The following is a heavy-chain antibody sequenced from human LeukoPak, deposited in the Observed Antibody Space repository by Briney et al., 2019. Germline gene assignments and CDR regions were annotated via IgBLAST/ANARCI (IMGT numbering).Heavy chain of an antibody. V-gene: IGHV3-48*01. Sequence: GGSLRLSCAASGFTFSSYSMNWVRQAPGKGLEWVSYISSSSSTIYYADSVKGRFTISRDNAKNSLSLQMNSLRAEDTAVYYCAKGTLSGWFGELLDRDYYYYYGMDVWGQGTTVTVSS. J-gene: IGHJ6*02. CDR2: ISSSSSTI. D-gene: IGHD3-10*01. CDR3: AKGTLSGWFGELLDRDYYYYYGMDV. CDR1: GFTFSSYS.